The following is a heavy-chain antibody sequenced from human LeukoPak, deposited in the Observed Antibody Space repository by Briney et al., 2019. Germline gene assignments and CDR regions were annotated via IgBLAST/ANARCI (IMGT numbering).Heavy chain of an antibody. V-gene: IGHV3-7*03. CDR2: IKQDGSET. CDR1: GFIFSSYW. D-gene: IGHD4/OR15-4a*01. Sequence: PGGSLRLSCAASGFIFSSYWMSWVRQAPGKGLEWVANIKQDGSETYYVDSVKGRFTISRDNAKNSLYLQMNSLRGEDTAVYYCAREDVITTTEDYWDQGTLVTVSS. J-gene: IGHJ4*02. CDR3: AREDVITTTEDY.